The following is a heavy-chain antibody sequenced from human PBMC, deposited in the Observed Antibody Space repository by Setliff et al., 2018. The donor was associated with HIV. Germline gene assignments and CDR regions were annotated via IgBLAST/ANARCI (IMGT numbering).Heavy chain of an antibody. CDR2: IVPVFRTV. D-gene: IGHD3-3*01. CDR3: ARGPKKGVDILPPDS. Sequence: ASVRVSCKSSGGSFYTYAFTLVRQAPGQGLVWVGGIVPVFRTVNYAQKLQGRVTITADESTSTSYMELNSLTSDDTAVYYCARGPKKGVDILPPDSWGQGTLVTVS. V-gene: IGHV1-69*13. J-gene: IGHJ5*02. CDR1: GGSFYTYA.